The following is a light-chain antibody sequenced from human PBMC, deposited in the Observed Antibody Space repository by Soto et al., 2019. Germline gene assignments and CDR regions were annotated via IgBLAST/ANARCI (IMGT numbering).Light chain of an antibody. CDR3: SSYAGSKTL. J-gene: IGLJ2*01. V-gene: IGLV2-8*01. CDR1: SSDVGGYNY. Sequence: QSALTQPPSASGSPGQSVTISCTGTSSDVGGYNYVSWYQQHPGKAPKLMIYEVSKRPSGVPDRVSGSKSGNTASLTVSGLQAEDEADNYCSSYAGSKTLFGGGTKLTVL. CDR2: EVS.